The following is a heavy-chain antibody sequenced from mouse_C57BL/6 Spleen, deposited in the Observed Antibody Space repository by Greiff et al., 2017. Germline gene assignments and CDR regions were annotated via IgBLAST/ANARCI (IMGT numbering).Heavy chain of an antibody. J-gene: IGHJ2*01. V-gene: IGHV1-31*01. CDR3: ARGSYYYGSSYGDY. CDR1: GYSFTGYY. D-gene: IGHD1-1*01. CDR2: IYPYNGVS. Sequence: EVQLQQSGPELVKPGASVKISCKASGYSFTGYYMHWVKQSPGNILDWIGYIYPYNGVSSYNQKFKGKATLTVDKSSSPAYMELRSLTSEDSAVYYCARGSYYYGSSYGDYWGQGTTLTVSS.